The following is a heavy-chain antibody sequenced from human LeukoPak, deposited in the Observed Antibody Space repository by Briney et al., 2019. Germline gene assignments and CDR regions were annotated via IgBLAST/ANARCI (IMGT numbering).Heavy chain of an antibody. J-gene: IGHJ6*03. V-gene: IGHV1-69*13. CDR2: ITPIYGTT. Sequence: ASVKVSCKASGGTFSSYAINWVRQAPGQGPEWMGGITPIYGTTNYARKFQGRVTITADESTSTTYMELTSLRSEDTAVYYCAREEAYYYYMDVWGKGTTVTVSS. CDR1: GGTFSSYA. CDR3: AREEAYYYYMDV.